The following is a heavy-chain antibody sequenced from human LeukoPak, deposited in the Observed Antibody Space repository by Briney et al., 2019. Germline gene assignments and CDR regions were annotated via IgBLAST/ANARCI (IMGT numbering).Heavy chain of an antibody. J-gene: IGHJ4*02. CDR3: ARKYLYGSGKPHSDY. CDR1: GYTFTSYD. V-gene: IGHV1-8*01. D-gene: IGHD3-10*01. Sequence: ASVKVSCKASGYTFTSYDINWVRQATGQGLEWMGWMNPNSGNTGYAQKFQGRATMTRNTSISTAYMELSSLRSDDTAVYYCARKYLYGSGKPHSDYWGQGALVTVSS. CDR2: MNPNSGNT.